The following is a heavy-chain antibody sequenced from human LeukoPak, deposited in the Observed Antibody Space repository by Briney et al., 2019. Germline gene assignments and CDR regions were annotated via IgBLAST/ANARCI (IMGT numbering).Heavy chain of an antibody. CDR3: ARKPEKYYYDSSGYYQNNWFDP. CDR2: IYYSGST. J-gene: IGHJ5*02. D-gene: IGHD3-22*01. V-gene: IGHV4-39*01. Sequence: SETLSLTCTVSGGSISSSSYYSGWIRQPPGKGLEWIGCIYYSGSTSYNPSLKSRVTISVDTSKNQCSLKLSSVTGADTAVYYCARKPEKYYYDSSGYYQNNWFDPWGQGTLVTVSS. CDR1: GGSISSSSYY.